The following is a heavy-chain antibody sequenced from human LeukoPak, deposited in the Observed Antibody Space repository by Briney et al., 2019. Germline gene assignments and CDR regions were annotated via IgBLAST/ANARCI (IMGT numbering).Heavy chain of an antibody. Sequence: PGRSLRLSCTASGFTFGVYAMSWFRQAPGKGLEWVGFIRSKAYGGTTEYAASVKGRFTISRDDSKSIAYLQMNSLKTEDTAVYYCTRDVRQLLDWWGQGTLVTVSS. D-gene: IGHD2-2*01. J-gene: IGHJ4*02. CDR1: GFTFGVYA. V-gene: IGHV3-49*03. CDR3: TRDVRQLLDW. CDR2: IRSKAYGGTT.